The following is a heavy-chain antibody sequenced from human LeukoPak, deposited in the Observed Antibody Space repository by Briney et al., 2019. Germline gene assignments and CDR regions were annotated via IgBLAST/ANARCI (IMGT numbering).Heavy chain of an antibody. Sequence: GGSLRLSCAASGFTVSSNYMSWVRQAPGKGLEWVSVIYSGGSTYYADSVKGRFTISRDNSKNTLYLQMNSLRAEDTAVYYCAKDFRATFNWNVGGGPFDYWGQGTLVTVSS. J-gene: IGHJ4*02. V-gene: IGHV3-53*01. CDR2: IYSGGST. D-gene: IGHD1-20*01. CDR3: AKDFRATFNWNVGGGPFDY. CDR1: GFTVSSNY.